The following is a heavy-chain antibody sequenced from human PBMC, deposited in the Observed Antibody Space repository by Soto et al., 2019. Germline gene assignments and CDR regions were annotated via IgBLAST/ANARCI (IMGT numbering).Heavy chain of an antibody. J-gene: IGHJ6*02. Sequence: GESLKISCKGSGYSFPSQWIGWVRQTPGKGLEWMGSIYPADSDTRYSPSFQGQVTISADKSIRTAHLEWSSLKASDSAMYYCARIPHITTSYYDHSYGMDVWGQGTTVTVSS. V-gene: IGHV5-51*01. CDR3: ARIPHITTSYYDHSYGMDV. D-gene: IGHD2-21*01. CDR1: GYSFPSQW. CDR2: IYPADSDT.